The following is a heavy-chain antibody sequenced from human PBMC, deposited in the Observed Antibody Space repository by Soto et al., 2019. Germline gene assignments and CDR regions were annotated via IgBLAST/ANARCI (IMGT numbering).Heavy chain of an antibody. CDR3: ARGGVGRAAAGGGPC. CDR1: GYTFTSYG. CDR2: INPYNGNT. V-gene: IGHV1-18*01. J-gene: IGHJ4*02. D-gene: IGHD6-13*01. Sequence: QVQLAQSGAEVKKPGASVKVSCKASGYTFTSYGISWVRQAPGQGLEWMAWINPYNGNTKYPEKFLGRVTGTTDTSTATAYMEGRSLTSDDTAVCYCARGGVGRAAAGGGPCWGQGTPVTV.